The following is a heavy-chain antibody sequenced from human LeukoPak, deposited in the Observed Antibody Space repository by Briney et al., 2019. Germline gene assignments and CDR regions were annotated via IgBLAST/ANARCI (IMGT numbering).Heavy chain of an antibody. Sequence: SVKVSCKASGGTFSSYAISWVRQAPGQGLEWMGGIIPIFGTANYAQKFQGRVTITTDESTSTAYMELSRLRSEDTAVYYCARGIADEDKSLKDPMDRYYYYYYMDVWGKGTTVTVSS. CDR1: GGTFSSYA. CDR3: ARGIADEDKSLKDPMDRYYYYYYMDV. CDR2: IIPIFGTA. V-gene: IGHV1-69*05. J-gene: IGHJ6*03. D-gene: IGHD6-13*01.